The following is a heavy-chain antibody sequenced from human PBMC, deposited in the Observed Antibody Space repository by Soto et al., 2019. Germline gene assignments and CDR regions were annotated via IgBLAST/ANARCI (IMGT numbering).Heavy chain of an antibody. Sequence: QVQLVQSGAEVHKPGASVKVSCKASGYTFITYGVSWVRQAPGQGLDWLGWIRTYNGNTRYAERLQGRVTMTTVTTTNTAYMELMNLRSDDTAVYYCARGPTDYYDNSANYFLDYWGQGTLVTVSS. CDR1: GYTFITYG. J-gene: IGHJ4*02. D-gene: IGHD3-22*01. CDR3: ARGPTDYYDNSANYFLDY. CDR2: IRTYNGNT. V-gene: IGHV1-18*01.